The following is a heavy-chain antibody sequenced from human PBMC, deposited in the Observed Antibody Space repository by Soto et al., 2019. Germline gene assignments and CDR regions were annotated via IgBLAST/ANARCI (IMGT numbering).Heavy chain of an antibody. CDR2: VYYSGNT. V-gene: IGHV4-59*01. CDR3: GRQTYPDTTDYLVGHDCYRFDV. D-gene: IGHD3-16*01. J-gene: IGHJ6*02. CDR1: GGSISTYY. Sequence: PAATLSLTCTISGGSISTYYWSWIRQPRGKGLEWLGNVYYSGNTNYNPSFQNRVTISVDTPNKQFALNLTSVSTAATAVYFWGRQTYPDTTDYLVGHDCYRFDVWGPGTTVTLSS.